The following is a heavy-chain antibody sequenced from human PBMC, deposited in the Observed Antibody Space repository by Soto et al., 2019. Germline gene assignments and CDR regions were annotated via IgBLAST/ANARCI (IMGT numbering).Heavy chain of an antibody. CDR2: ISSSSSYI. D-gene: IGHD3-3*01. J-gene: IGHJ6*03. V-gene: IGHV3-21*01. CDR1: GFTFSSYS. Sequence: GGSLRLSCAASGFTFSSYSMNWVRQDPGKGLEWVSSISSSSSYIYYADSVKGRFTISRDNAKNSLYLQMNSLRAEDTAVYYCARHNQGFLEWPQYYYYYYMNVWGKGTTVTVSS. CDR3: ARHNQGFLEWPQYYYYYYMNV.